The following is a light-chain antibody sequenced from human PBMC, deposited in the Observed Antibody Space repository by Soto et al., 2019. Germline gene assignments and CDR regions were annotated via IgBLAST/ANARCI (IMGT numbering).Light chain of an antibody. CDR3: QHYGDSSWT. Sequence: ETVMRQSPATLSVSPGERATLSCRASQSVSSNLAWYQQKPGQAPRLLIYGASTRATGIPARFSGSGSGTEFTLTISSLQSEDFAVYYCQHYGDSSWTVGQGTKVDIK. CDR2: GAS. J-gene: IGKJ1*01. CDR1: QSVSSN. V-gene: IGKV3-15*01.